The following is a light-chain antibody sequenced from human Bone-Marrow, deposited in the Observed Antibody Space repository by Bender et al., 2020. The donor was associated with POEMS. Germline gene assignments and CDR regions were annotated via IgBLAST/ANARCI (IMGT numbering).Light chain of an antibody. Sequence: QSVLTQPPSASGTPGQTVTFSCSGSSFNIGSNPVNWYQQLPGTAPKLLIYTNDQRPSGVPDRFSGSKSGTSASLAISGLQSEDEADYFCATWDDSLNGHVVFGGGTRLTVL. V-gene: IGLV1-44*01. CDR3: ATWDDSLNGHVV. CDR2: TND. CDR1: SFNIGSNP. J-gene: IGLJ2*01.